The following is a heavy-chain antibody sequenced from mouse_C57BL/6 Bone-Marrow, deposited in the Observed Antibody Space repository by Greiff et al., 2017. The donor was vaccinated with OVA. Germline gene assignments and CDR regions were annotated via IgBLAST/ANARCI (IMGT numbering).Heavy chain of an antibody. D-gene: IGHD2-2*01. V-gene: IGHV1-54*01. CDR3: ARLYYGYDEDY. J-gene: IGHJ2*01. CDR2: INPGSGGT. Sequence: QVQLQQSGAELVRPGTSVKVSCKASGYAFTNYLIEWVKQRPGQGLEWIGVINPGSGGTNYNEKFKGKATLTADKSSSTAYMQLSSLTSEDSAVYFCARLYYGYDEDYWGQGTTLTVSS. CDR1: GYAFTNYL.